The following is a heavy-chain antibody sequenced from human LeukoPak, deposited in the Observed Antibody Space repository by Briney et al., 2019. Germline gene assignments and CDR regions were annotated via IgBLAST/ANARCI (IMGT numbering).Heavy chain of an antibody. V-gene: IGHV1-18*01. D-gene: IGHD2-2*01. CDR2: ISAYNGNT. CDR3: ARIWDCSSTSCYYYYYMDV. J-gene: IGHJ6*03. CDR1: GYTFTSYG. Sequence: ASVKVSFKASGYTFTSYGISWVRQAPGQGLEWMGWISAYNGNTNYAQKLQGRVTMTTDTSTSTAYMELRSLRSDDTAVYYCARIWDCSSTSCYYYYYMDVWGEGTTVTVSS.